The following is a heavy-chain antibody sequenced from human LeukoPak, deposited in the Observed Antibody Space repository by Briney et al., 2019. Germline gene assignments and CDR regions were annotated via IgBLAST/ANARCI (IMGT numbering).Heavy chain of an antibody. CDR2: IYSGGST. CDR3: ASKQNYYDSSGPMDY. Sequence: SGGSLRLSCAASGFTVSNNYMSWVRQAPGKGLEWVSVIYSGGSTYYADSVKGRFIISRDNSKTTLYLQMNSLRAEDTAVYSCASKQNYYDSSGPMDYWGQGTLVTVSS. CDR1: GFTVSNNY. V-gene: IGHV3-66*01. D-gene: IGHD3-22*01. J-gene: IGHJ4*02.